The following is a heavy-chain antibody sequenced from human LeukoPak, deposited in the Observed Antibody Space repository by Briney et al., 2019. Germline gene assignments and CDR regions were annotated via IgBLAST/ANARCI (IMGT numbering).Heavy chain of an antibody. V-gene: IGHV3-7*01. CDR1: GFTFSSYW. Sequence: QTGGSLRLSCAASGFTFSSYWMSWVRQAPGKGLEWVANVKEDGSEKYHVDSVKGRFTISRDNAKNSLYLQMNSLRVEDTAVYYCARESQSNWNVRDYWGQGTLVTVSS. D-gene: IGHD1-1*01. J-gene: IGHJ4*02. CDR3: ARESQSNWNVRDY. CDR2: VKEDGSEK.